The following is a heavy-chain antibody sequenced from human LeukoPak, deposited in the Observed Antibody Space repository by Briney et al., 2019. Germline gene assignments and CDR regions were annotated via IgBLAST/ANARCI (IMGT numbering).Heavy chain of an antibody. V-gene: IGHV4-39*01. J-gene: IGHJ4*02. CDR2: IYYSGST. D-gene: IGHD1-26*01. Sequence: SETLSLTCTVSGGSISSSSYYRGWIRQPPGKGLEWIGSIYYSGSTYYNPSLKSRVTISVDTSKSQFSLKLSSVTAADTAVYYCARQAPSGELLYWGQGTLVTVSS. CDR1: GGSISSSSYY. CDR3: ARQAPSGELLY.